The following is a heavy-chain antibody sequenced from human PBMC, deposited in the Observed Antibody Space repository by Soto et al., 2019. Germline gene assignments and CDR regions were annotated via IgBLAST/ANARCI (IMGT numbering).Heavy chain of an antibody. CDR2: ISSSTIYT. Sequence: QVQLVESGGGLVKPGGSLRLSCAASGFTFSDYYMSWIRQAPGKGLEWVSYISSSTIYTNYADSVKGRFTISRDNAKNSLYLHMNSLRAEDTAVYYCARDADILTGSDAFEIWGEGTMVTVSS. J-gene: IGHJ3*02. CDR3: ARDADILTGSDAFEI. D-gene: IGHD3-9*01. CDR1: GFTFSDYY. V-gene: IGHV3-11*05.